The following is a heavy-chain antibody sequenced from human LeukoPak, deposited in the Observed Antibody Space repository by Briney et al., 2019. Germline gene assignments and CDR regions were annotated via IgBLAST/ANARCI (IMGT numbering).Heavy chain of an antibody. CDR1: GFTFSSFA. D-gene: IGHD6-25*01. V-gene: IGHV3-23*01. Sequence: GGSLSLSCAASGFTFSSFALSWVRQTPGKGLEWVSATRSDGVGTYYAGSVKGRFSISRDNSKNTLYLHMNSLTAEDTAVYYWAKGIPESGTSLRGFEYWGQGTLVTVSS. CDR2: TRSDGVGT. CDR3: AKGIPESGTSLRGFEY. J-gene: IGHJ4*02.